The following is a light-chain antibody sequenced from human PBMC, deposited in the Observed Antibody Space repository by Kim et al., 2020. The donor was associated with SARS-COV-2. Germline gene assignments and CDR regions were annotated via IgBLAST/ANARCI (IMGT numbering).Light chain of an antibody. J-gene: IGLJ2*01. V-gene: IGLV2-14*01. CDR3: SSYSTTSTPVV. Sequence: SELTQPASVSGSPGQSITISCTGTSSDVGGYNYVSWYQQHPGKAPKLMIYDVSRRPSGVSNRFSGSKSGNTASLTISGLQAEDEAVYYCSSYSTTSTPVVFGGGTQLTVL. CDR1: SSDVGGYNY. CDR2: DVS.